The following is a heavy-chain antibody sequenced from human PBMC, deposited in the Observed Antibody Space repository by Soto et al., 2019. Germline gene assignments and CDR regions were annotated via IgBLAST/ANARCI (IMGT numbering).Heavy chain of an antibody. Sequence: QVQLVQSGAEVKKPGASVKVSCKASGYIFTAYPMHWLRQAPGQGLEWMGVVNPSGGSTNYAQKFQGRITMTRDTSTSTVYMDLSSLTSEDTAVYYCAREENCSDGICYSEYFQRWGQGTLVTVSS. J-gene: IGHJ1*01. V-gene: IGHV1-46*01. CDR1: GYIFTAYP. CDR3: AREENCSDGICYSEYFQR. D-gene: IGHD2-15*01. CDR2: VNPSGGST.